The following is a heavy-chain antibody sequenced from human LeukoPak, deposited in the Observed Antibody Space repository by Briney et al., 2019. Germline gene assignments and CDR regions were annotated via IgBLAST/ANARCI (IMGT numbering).Heavy chain of an antibody. Sequence: GGSPRLSCAASGFTFSDYYMSWIRQAPGKGLEWVSVINSGGTTYYADSVKGRFTISRDRSKNTLYLQMNSLRAEDTAVYYCARGYQPLWGYWGQGTLVTVSS. CDR2: INSGGTT. V-gene: IGHV3-53*01. J-gene: IGHJ4*02. CDR3: ARGYQPLWGY. CDR1: GFTFSDYY. D-gene: IGHD1-14*01.